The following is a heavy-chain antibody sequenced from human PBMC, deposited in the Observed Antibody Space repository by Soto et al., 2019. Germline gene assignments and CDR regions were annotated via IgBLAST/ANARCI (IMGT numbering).Heavy chain of an antibody. CDR1: GGSISSYY. V-gene: IGHV4-59*01. J-gene: IGHJ4*02. CDR3: ARGLWSGYHPFDY. Sequence: SETLSLTCTVSGGSISSYYWSWIRQPPGKGLEWIGYIYYSGSTNYNPSLKSRVTISVDTSKNRFSLKLSSVTAADTAVYYCARGLWSGYHPFDYWGQGTLVTVSS. CDR2: IYYSGST. D-gene: IGHD3-3*01.